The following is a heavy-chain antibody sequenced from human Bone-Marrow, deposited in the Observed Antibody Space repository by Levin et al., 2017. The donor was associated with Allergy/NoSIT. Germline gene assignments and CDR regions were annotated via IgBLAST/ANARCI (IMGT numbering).Heavy chain of an antibody. CDR2: ISYTGTST. J-gene: IGHJ6*02. CDR3: AKATPADSCDSTACYIYYYYGLDV. Sequence: GESLKISCAASGFTFGSYAMNWVRQAAGKGLEWVAAISYTGTSTYYADSVKGRFTISRDNSKNTVYLQMDSLRAEDTAVYYCAKATPADSCDSTACYIYYYYGLDVWGQGTTVTVSS. V-gene: IGHV3-23*05. D-gene: IGHD2/OR15-2a*01. CDR1: GFTFGSYA.